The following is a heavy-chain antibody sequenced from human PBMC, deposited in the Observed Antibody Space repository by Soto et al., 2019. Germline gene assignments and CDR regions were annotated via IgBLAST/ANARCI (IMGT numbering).Heavy chain of an antibody. V-gene: IGHV4-31*03. CDR3: ARRYCSSTSCYNWFDP. CDR1: GGSISSGGYY. D-gene: IGHD2-2*01. J-gene: IGHJ5*02. Sequence: QVQLQESGPGLVKPSQTLSLTCTVSGGSISSGGYYWNWIRQHPGKGLEWIGYTYYSGSTYYNPSLKSRVTISVDTSKNQFSLKLSSVTAADTAVYYCARRYCSSTSCYNWFDPWGQGTLVTVSS. CDR2: TYYSGST.